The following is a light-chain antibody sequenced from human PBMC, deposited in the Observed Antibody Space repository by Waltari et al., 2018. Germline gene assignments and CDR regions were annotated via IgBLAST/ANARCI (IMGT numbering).Light chain of an antibody. J-gene: IGLJ1*01. Sequence: QSALTQPASVSGSPGQSITISCTGTSSDVGAYDHVSWYQQHPGKAPKLMIYDVRKRPSGVSIRFSGSKSSNTASLTISGLQAEDEADYYCSSYTTSSTLFGTGTKVTVL. CDR1: SSDVGAYDH. V-gene: IGLV2-14*03. CDR3: SSYTTSSTL. CDR2: DVR.